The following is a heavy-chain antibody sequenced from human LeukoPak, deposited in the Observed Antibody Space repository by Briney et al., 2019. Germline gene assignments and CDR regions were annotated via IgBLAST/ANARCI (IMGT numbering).Heavy chain of an antibody. D-gene: IGHD6-13*01. Sequence: ASVKVSCKACGYTFTSYDINWVRQGTGQGLEGMGWISAYNGNTNYAQKLQGRVTMTTDTSTSTAYMELRSLRSDDTAVYYCARGARIAAAGDYWGQGTLVTVSS. CDR1: GYTFTSYD. CDR3: ARGARIAAAGDY. CDR2: ISAYNGNT. V-gene: IGHV1-18*01. J-gene: IGHJ4*02.